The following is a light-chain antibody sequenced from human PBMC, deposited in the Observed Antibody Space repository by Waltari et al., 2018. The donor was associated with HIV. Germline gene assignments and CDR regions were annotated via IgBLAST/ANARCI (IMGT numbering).Light chain of an antibody. CDR3: QQATSFPHT. CDR1: QNIGRS. CDR2: EAS. Sequence: IQMTQSPSSVSVFVGGGVPISCRVSQNIGRSLAWYQLKPGKAPKLLVYEASRLNDGVPARFHATGSKSNFTLDINNLQSEDFAFYVCQQATSFPHTFG. V-gene: IGKV1-12*01. J-gene: IGKJ2*01.